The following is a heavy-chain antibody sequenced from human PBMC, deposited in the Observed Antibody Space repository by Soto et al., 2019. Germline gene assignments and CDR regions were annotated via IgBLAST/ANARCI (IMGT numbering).Heavy chain of an antibody. J-gene: IGHJ4*02. V-gene: IGHV4-4*07. Sequence: QVQLQESGPGLVKPSETLSLTCTVSGGSISSYYWSWIRQPAGKGLEWIGRIYTSGSTNYNPSLKSRVTMSVDTSKNQFSLKLSSVTAADTAVYYWARGGAYGDYETLDYWGQGTLVTVSS. CDR2: IYTSGST. CDR1: GGSISSYY. D-gene: IGHD4-17*01. CDR3: ARGGAYGDYETLDY.